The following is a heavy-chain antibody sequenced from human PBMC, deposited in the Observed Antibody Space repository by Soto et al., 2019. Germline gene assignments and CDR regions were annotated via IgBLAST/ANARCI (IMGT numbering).Heavy chain of an antibody. CDR2: ISWSGDSS. CDR1: GLNLIDYT. D-gene: IGHD1-26*01. CDR3: VKAGKFKAFDV. J-gene: IGHJ3*01. V-gene: IGHV3-43*01. Sequence: PGGSLRLSCVASGLNLIDYTMHWVRQVPGKGLEWVSLISWSGDSSDYADSVKSRFTISRDNTKNSLYLQMNTLRTDDTALYFCVKAGKFKAFDVWGQGTLVTVSS.